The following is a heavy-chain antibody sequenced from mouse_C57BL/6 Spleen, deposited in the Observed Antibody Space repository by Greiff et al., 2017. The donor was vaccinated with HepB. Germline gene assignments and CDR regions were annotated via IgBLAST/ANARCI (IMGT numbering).Heavy chain of an antibody. J-gene: IGHJ3*01. CDR2: IYPGSGNT. D-gene: IGHD2-5*01. CDR1: GYTFTDYY. Sequence: QVQLQQSGAELVRPGASVKLSCKASGYTFTDYYINWVKQRPGQGLEWIARIYPGSGNTYYNEKFKGKATLTAEKSSSTAYMQLSSLTSEDSAVYFCARVGNYSNSFAYWGQGTLVTVSA. CDR3: ARVGNYSNSFAY. V-gene: IGHV1-76*01.